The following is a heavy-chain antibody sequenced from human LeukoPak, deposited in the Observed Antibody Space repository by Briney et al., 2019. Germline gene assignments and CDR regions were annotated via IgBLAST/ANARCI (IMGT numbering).Heavy chain of an antibody. CDR1: GYTFTSYD. Sequence: ASMKVSCKASGYTFTSYDINWVRQATGQGLEWMGWMNPNSGNTGYAQKFQGRVTMTRNTSISTVYMELSSLTSGDTAVYYCARGSCSSTTCYTGYYYYYGMDVWGQGTTVTVSS. J-gene: IGHJ6*02. D-gene: IGHD2-2*02. V-gene: IGHV1-8*01. CDR3: ARGSCSSTTCYTGYYYYYGMDV. CDR2: MNPNSGNT.